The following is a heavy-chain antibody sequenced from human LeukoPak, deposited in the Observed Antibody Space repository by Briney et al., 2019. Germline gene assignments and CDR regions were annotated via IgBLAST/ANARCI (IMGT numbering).Heavy chain of an antibody. CDR3: ARDWVGSGWYFRDNYFDY. CDR2: IRSKANSYAT. Sequence: GGSLRLSCAASGFTFSGSAMHWVRQASGKGLEWVGRIRSKANSYATAYAASVKGRFTISRDDSKNTAYLQMNSLRAEDTAVYYCARDWVGSGWYFRDNYFDYWGQGTLVTVSS. CDR1: GFTFSGSA. V-gene: IGHV3-73*01. J-gene: IGHJ4*02. D-gene: IGHD6-19*01.